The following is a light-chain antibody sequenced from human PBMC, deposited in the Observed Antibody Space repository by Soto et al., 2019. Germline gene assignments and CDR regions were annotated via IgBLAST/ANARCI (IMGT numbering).Light chain of an antibody. CDR1: QSSIERNT. J-gene: IGLJ1*01. CDR2: LNS. Sequence: CAGSQSSIERNTVSWYQQLPGMAPKLLIYLNSRRPSGVPDRFSGSKSGTSASLAISGLQSEDEAEYYCATWDDSLNLLYVFGTGTKVTVL. CDR3: ATWDDSLNLLYV. V-gene: IGLV1-44*01.